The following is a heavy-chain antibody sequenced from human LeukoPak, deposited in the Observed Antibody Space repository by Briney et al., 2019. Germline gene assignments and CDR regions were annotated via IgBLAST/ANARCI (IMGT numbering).Heavy chain of an antibody. J-gene: IGHJ6*02. V-gene: IGHV1-46*01. CDR2: INPSGGST. D-gene: IGHD3-16*01. CDR1: GYTFTGFY. CDR3: AREIGMGAFDYYYYGMDV. Sequence: ASVKVSRKASGYTFTGFYIHWVRQAPGQGLEWMGIINPSGGSTSYAQKFQGRVTMTRDTSTSTVYMELSSLRSEDTAVYYCAREIGMGAFDYYYYGMDVWGQGTTVTVSS.